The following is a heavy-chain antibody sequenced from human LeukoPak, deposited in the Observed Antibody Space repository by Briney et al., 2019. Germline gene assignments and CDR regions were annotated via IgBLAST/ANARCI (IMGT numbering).Heavy chain of an antibody. D-gene: IGHD3-9*01. Sequence: SSETLSLTCTVSGGSISNSDYYWGWIRQPPGKGLEWIGSIYYRGSAYYNPSLKSRVTISVDTSKNQFSLKLSSVTAADTAVYYCARRVPSYDILTGYSSPQNWFDPWGQGTLVTVSS. V-gene: IGHV4-39*01. J-gene: IGHJ5*02. CDR3: ARRVPSYDILTGYSSPQNWFDP. CDR1: GGSISNSDYY. CDR2: IYYRGSA.